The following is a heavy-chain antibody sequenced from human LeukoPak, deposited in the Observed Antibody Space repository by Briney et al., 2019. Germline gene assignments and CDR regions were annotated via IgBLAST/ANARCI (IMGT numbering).Heavy chain of an antibody. CDR2: ISFDGSNK. Sequence: GGSLRLSCAASGFTFSNYVMHWVRQAPGKGLEWVALISFDGSNKYYADSVKGRFTISRDNAKNSLYLQMNSLRAEDTAVYYCARAGITCSGGSCYSGYWGQGTLVTVSS. J-gene: IGHJ4*02. V-gene: IGHV3-30*03. D-gene: IGHD2-15*01. CDR3: ARAGITCSGGSCYSGY. CDR1: GFTFSNYV.